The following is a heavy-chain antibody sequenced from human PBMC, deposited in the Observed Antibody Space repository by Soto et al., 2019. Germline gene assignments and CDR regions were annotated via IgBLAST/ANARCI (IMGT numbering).Heavy chain of an antibody. CDR2: TYYRSKCHS. D-gene: IGHD6-13*01. V-gene: IGHV6-1*01. Sequence: SQTLSLTCAISGDSVSSDSAAWNWICQSPSRGLEWLGRTYYRSKCHSDFAVSVKSRITINPDTSKNQFSLQLNSVTPEDTAVYYCARDRQQLGVDYWGQGTLVTVSS. J-gene: IGHJ4*02. CDR3: ARDRQQLGVDY. CDR1: GDSVSSDSAA.